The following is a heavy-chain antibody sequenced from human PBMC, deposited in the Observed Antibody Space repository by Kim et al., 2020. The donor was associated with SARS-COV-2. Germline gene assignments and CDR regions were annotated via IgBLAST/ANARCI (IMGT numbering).Heavy chain of an antibody. V-gene: IGHV4-34*01. CDR2: INHSGST. CDR1: GGSFSGYY. Sequence: SETLSLTCAVYGGSFSGYYWSWIRQPPGKGLEWIGEINHSGSTNYNPSLKSRVTISVDTSKNQFSLKLSSVTAADTAVYYCARGLLYRSGSYYNCWFDPWGPGNLVTVSS. CDR3: ARGLLYRSGSYYNCWFDP. J-gene: IGHJ5*02. D-gene: IGHD3-10*01.